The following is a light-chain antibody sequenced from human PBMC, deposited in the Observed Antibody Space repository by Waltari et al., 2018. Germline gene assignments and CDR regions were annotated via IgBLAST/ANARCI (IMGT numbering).Light chain of an antibody. CDR3: QQSYNVSFT. Sequence: IQLNQSPSSLSASVGDRVTITCRSSQVIGRFLNWYQQKAGKAPNLLIYKTSTLLHGVPSRFSGSGSGKDFTLTITGLQREDFTTYFCQQSYNVSFTFGPGTTEDLK. CDR1: QVIGRF. V-gene: IGKV1-39*01. J-gene: IGKJ3*01. CDR2: KTS.